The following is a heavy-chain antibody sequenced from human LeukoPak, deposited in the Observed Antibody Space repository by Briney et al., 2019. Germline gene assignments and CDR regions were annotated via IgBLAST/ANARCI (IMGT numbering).Heavy chain of an antibody. CDR1: GFTFSSYS. D-gene: IGHD3-10*01. J-gene: IGHJ3*02. CDR3: ARSYMVRGVRDAFDI. CDR2: ISSSSSYI. V-gene: IGHV3-21*01. Sequence: GGSLRLSCAASGFTFSSYSMNWVRQAPGKGLEWVSSISSSSSYIYYADSVKGRFTISRDNAKNSLYLQMNSLRAEDTAVYYCARSYMVRGVRDAFDIWGQGTMVTVSS.